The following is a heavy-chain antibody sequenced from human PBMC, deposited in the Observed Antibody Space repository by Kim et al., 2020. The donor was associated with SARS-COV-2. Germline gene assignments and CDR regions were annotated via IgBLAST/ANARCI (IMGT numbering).Heavy chain of an antibody. V-gene: IGHV4-4*02. CDR2: IYHSGST. CDR1: GGSISSSNW. Sequence: SETLSLTCAVSGGSISSSNWWSLVRQPPGKLLGCVGEIYHSGSTNNNPSLNSGVTISVNKTNNQFSMKLSSVTAADTAVYYCAVGITGTDFGYCGQG. J-gene: IGHJ4*02. CDR3: AVGITGTDFGY. D-gene: IGHD1-20*01.